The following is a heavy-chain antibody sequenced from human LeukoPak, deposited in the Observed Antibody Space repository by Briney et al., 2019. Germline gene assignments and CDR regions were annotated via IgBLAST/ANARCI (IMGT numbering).Heavy chain of an antibody. CDR3: ARLVYDSRCYYFDY. CDR2: IRYSGSA. CDR1: GGSISTYY. J-gene: IGHJ4*02. V-gene: IGHV4-59*08. D-gene: IGHD3-22*01. Sequence: PSETPSLTCTVSGGSISTYYWSWIRQPPGKGLEWIGYIRYSGSANYNPSLRSRVTISIDTSKNQFSLKLSSVTAADTAVYHCARLVYDSRCYYFDYWGQGTLVTVSS.